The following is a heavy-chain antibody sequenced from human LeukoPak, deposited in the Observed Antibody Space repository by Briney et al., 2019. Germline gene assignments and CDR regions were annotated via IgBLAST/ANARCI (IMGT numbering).Heavy chain of an antibody. CDR2: LIPMFGTT. D-gene: IGHD2-15*01. J-gene: IGHJ3*02. CDR3: ATDRCSGGSCYSRRSSAFDI. CDR1: GGTFRYYA. V-gene: IGHV1-69*13. Sequence: ASVKVSCKASGGTFRYYAIGWVRQAPGHGLEWMGGLIPMFGTTNYAQRFQGRVTITADESTTTSYMELSSLRSEDTAVYYCATDRCSGGSCYSRRSSAFDIWGQGTMVTVSS.